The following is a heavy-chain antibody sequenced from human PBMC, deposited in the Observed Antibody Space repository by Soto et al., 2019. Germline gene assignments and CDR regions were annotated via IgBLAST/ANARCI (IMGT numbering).Heavy chain of an antibody. D-gene: IGHD1-1*01. CDR3: AREGMETTTGAAFDI. V-gene: IGHV4-30-2*01. Sequence: QLQLQESGSGLVKPSQTVSLTCAVSGGSISSGGYSWSWIRQPPGKGLEWIGYIHHSGSTYYNPSLKSRVTISVDRSKNQFSLKLSSVTAADTAVYYCAREGMETTTGAAFDIWGQGTMVNVSS. CDR2: IHHSGST. J-gene: IGHJ3*02. CDR1: GGSISSGGYS.